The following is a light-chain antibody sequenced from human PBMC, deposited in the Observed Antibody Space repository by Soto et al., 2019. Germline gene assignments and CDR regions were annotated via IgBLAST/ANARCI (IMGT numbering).Light chain of an antibody. CDR3: QQRSDCPPTGR. J-gene: IGKJ1*01. Sequence: EIVLAQSPGTLSLSPGDTATLSCRASQSVGVSLAWYQQKPGQPPRLLVYDVSNRATGIPARFSGSGSETDFPLTISPLEPEVFAVYYCQQRSDCPPTGRFAQGTRVDIK. CDR1: QSVGVS. V-gene: IGKV3-11*01. CDR2: DVS.